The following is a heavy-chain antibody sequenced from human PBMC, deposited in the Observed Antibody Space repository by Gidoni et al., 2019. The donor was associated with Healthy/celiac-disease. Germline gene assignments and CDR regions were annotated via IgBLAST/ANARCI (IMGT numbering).Heavy chain of an antibody. CDR3: ANGRVTKVTRFDY. V-gene: IGHV3-30*18. J-gene: IGHJ4*02. CDR2: ISYDGSNK. Sequence: QVPLVESGGGVVQPGRSLRISCAASGFTFSGYGMHWVRQDPGKGLEWVAVISYDGSNKYYADTVKGRFTISKDNSKNTLYLQMNSLRAEDTAVYYCANGRVTKVTRFDYWGQGTLVTVSS. D-gene: IGHD4-17*01. CDR1: GFTFSGYG.